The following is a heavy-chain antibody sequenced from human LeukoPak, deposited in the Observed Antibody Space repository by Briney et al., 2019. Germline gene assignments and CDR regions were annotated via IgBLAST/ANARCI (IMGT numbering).Heavy chain of an antibody. CDR2: ISAHNGNT. CDR3: ARDLADYYDSSGYYYPPGYFDY. J-gene: IGHJ4*02. D-gene: IGHD3-22*01. CDR1: GYTFSSYG. V-gene: IGHV1-18*01. Sequence: GASVKVSCKASGYTFSSYGISWVRQAPGQGLEWMGWISAHNGNTNYAQKLQGRVTMTTDTSTSTAYMELRSLRSDDTAVYYCARDLADYYDSSGYYYPPGYFDYWGQGTLVTVSS.